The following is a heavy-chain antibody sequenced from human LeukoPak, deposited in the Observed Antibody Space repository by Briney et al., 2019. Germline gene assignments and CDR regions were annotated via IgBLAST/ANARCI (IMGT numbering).Heavy chain of an antibody. CDR3: AKPMDIVLMVYAIPFDY. CDR2: IRSKANSYAT. J-gene: IGHJ4*02. D-gene: IGHD2-8*01. Sequence: PGGSLRLSCAASGFTFSGSAMHWVRQASGKGLGWVGRIRSKANSYATAYAASVKGRFTISRDDSKNTAYLQMNSLRAEDTAVYYCAKPMDIVLMVYAIPFDYWGQGTLVTVSS. V-gene: IGHV3-73*01. CDR1: GFTFSGSA.